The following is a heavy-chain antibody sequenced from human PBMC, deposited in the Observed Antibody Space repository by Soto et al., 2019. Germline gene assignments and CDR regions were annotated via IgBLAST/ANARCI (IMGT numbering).Heavy chain of an antibody. CDR1: GGSFSGYY. J-gene: IGHJ4*02. CDR2: INHSGST. Sequence: QVQLQQWGAGLLKPSETLSLTCAVYGGSFSGYYWSWIRQPPGKGLEWIGEINHSGSTNYNPSLKSRVTISVDTSKNQFSLKLSSVTAADTAVYYCAGQQYYDSSGFVYWGQRTLVTVSS. CDR3: AGQQYYDSSGFVY. V-gene: IGHV4-34*01. D-gene: IGHD3-22*01.